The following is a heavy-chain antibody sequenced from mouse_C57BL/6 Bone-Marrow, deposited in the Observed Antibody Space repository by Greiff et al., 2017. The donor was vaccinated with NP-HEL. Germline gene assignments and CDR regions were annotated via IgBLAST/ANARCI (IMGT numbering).Heavy chain of an antibody. Sequence: VQLQQPGAELVKPGASVKLSCKASGYTFTRYWMHWVKQRPGQGLEWIGMIHPNSGSTNYNEKFKSKATLTVDKSSSTAYMQRSSLTSEDSAVYYCARVGSTPVDYWGQGTTLTVAS. V-gene: IGHV1-64*01. CDR2: IHPNSGST. CDR1: GYTFTRYW. CDR3: ARVGSTPVDY. D-gene: IGHD1-1*01. J-gene: IGHJ2*01.